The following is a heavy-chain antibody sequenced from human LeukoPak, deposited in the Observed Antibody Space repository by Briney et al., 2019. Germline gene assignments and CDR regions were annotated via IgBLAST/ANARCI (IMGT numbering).Heavy chain of an antibody. J-gene: IGHJ4*02. Sequence: SETLSLTCAVYGGSFSGYYWSWIRQPPGKGLEWIGEIDHSGSTNYNPSLKSRVTISVDTSKNQFSLKLSSVTAADTAVYYCARGRRMTIFGVVPLTFDYWGQGTLVTVSS. CDR1: GGSFSGYY. CDR3: ARGRRMTIFGVVPLTFDY. V-gene: IGHV4-34*01. D-gene: IGHD3-3*01. CDR2: IDHSGST.